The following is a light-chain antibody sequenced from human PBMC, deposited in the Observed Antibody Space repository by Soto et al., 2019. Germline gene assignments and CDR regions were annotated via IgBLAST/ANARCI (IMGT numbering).Light chain of an antibody. CDR3: QQYGSSLWT. CDR1: QSVKTF. V-gene: IGKV3-20*01. Sequence: EIVLTQSPSTLSLYPGQRATLSCRASQSVKTFLVWYQHRPGQALRVLIYDASHRASGIPARFSGSGSGTDFTLTISRLEPEDFAVYYCQQYGSSLWTFGQGTKVDIK. CDR2: DAS. J-gene: IGKJ1*01.